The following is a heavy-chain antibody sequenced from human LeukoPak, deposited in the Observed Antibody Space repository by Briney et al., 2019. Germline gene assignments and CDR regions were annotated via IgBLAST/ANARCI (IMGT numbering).Heavy chain of an antibody. J-gene: IGHJ4*02. CDR2: ISGSGGST. V-gene: IGHV3-23*01. CDR1: EFTFSNYA. Sequence: GGSLRLSCAASEFTFSNYAMSWVRQAPGKGLEWVSAISGSGGSTYYADSVKGRFTISRDNSKNTLYLQMNSLRAEDTAVYYCAKSKLGYCSSTSCYLGDYWGQGTLVTVSS. D-gene: IGHD2-2*01. CDR3: AKSKLGYCSSTSCYLGDY.